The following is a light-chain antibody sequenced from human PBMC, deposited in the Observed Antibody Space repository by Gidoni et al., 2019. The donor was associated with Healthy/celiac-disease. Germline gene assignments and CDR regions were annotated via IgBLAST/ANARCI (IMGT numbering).Light chain of an antibody. CDR2: DAS. CDR1: QSVCSY. Sequence: EIVFTQSPATLSLSPGERATLSCRASQSVCSYLAWYQQKPGQAPKLLIYDASTRATGIPARFSGSGSGTDFTLTISSLEPEDFAVYYCQQRSNWPLFTFGPGTKVDIK. CDR3: QQRSNWPLFT. J-gene: IGKJ3*01. V-gene: IGKV3-11*01.